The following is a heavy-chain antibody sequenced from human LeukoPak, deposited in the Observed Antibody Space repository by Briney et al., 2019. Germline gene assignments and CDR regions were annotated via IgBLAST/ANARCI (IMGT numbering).Heavy chain of an antibody. CDR2: IYYSGST. D-gene: IGHD3-10*01. Sequence: SETLSLTCTVSGGSISSGGYYWSWIRQHPGKGLEWIGYIYYSGSTYYNPSLKSRVTISVDTSKNQFSLKLSSVTAADTAVYYCARVGVKYYYMDVWGKGTTVTVSS. CDR3: ARVGVKYYYMDV. V-gene: IGHV4-31*03. CDR1: GGSISSGGYY. J-gene: IGHJ6*03.